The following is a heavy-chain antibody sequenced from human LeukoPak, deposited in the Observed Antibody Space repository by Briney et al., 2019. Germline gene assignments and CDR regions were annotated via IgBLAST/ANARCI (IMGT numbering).Heavy chain of an antibody. J-gene: IGHJ3*02. Sequence: GRSLRLSCAASGFTFSSYAMHWVRQAPGKGLEWVAVISYDGSNKYYADSVKGRFTISRDNSKNTLYLQMNSLRAEDTAVYYCARDGEDYGDYVGAFDIWGQGTMVTVSS. CDR3: ARDGEDYGDYVGAFDI. CDR1: GFTFSSYA. D-gene: IGHD4-17*01. V-gene: IGHV3-30-3*01. CDR2: ISYDGSNK.